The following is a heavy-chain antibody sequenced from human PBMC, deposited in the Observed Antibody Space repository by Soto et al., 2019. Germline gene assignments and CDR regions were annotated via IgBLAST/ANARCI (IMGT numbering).Heavy chain of an antibody. J-gene: IGHJ4*02. Sequence: QITLKESGPTLVKPTQTLTLTCTFSGFSLSSNEVGVGWIRQPPGKALEWLALIYWDGDKHYSPSLKSRLTIPEDTSKNQVVLTMTTMDPVDTATYYCAHRGGAAAGTDFFDYWGQGTLVTVSS. D-gene: IGHD6-13*01. CDR1: GFSLSSNEVG. CDR2: IYWDGDK. CDR3: AHRGGAAAGTDFFDY. V-gene: IGHV2-5*02.